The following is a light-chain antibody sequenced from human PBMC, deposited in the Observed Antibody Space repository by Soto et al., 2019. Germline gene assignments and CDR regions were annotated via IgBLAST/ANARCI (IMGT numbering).Light chain of an antibody. Sequence: LAEPASMAGSTGRSITISCTGPSSDVGGYNYVSWYQQHPGKAPKLMIYDVSNRPSGVSNRFSGSKSGNTASLTISGLQAEDEADYYCSSYTSSSGYVFGTGTKVTVL. CDR3: SSYTSSSGYV. CDR2: DVS. CDR1: SSDVGGYNY. V-gene: IGLV2-14*01. J-gene: IGLJ1*01.